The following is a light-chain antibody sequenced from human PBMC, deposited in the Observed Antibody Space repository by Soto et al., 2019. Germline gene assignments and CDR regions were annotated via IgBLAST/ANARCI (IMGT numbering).Light chain of an antibody. J-gene: IGKJ3*01. CDR2: GAS. Sequence: EIVLTQSPGTLSLSPGERATLSCRASQSVTSTYLAWYQQKPGQPPRLLIYGASNRATGIPDRFSGSGSGTDFTLTISSLEPEDFTVYYCQQYHSLPTTLGPGTKVDI. CDR1: QSVTSTY. V-gene: IGKV3-20*01. CDR3: QQYHSLPTT.